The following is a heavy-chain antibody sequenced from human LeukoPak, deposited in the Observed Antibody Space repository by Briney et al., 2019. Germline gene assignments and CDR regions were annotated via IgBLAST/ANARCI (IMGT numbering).Heavy chain of an antibody. CDR2: IYTSGST. D-gene: IGHD2-8*01. CDR1: GGSISSYY. J-gene: IGHJ4*02. CDR3: ARANYYFDY. V-gene: IGHV4-4*09. Sequence: PSETLSLTCTVSGGSISSYYWSWIRQPPGKGLEWIGYIYTSGSTNYNPSLKSRVTISVDTSKNQFSLKLSSVTAADTAVYYCARANYYFDYWGQGTLVTVYS.